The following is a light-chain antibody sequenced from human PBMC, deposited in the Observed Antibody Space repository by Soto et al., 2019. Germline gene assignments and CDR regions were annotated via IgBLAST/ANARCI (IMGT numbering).Light chain of an antibody. Sequence: EIVLTQSPGTLSLSPGERATLSCRASQSVSSSYLAWYQQKPGQAPRLLIYGASSRATGIPDRFSGSGSGTDFTLTISRLEPEYFAVYYCQQYGSSPPITFDQATRLGIK. CDR2: GAS. J-gene: IGKJ5*01. CDR1: QSVSSSY. CDR3: QQYGSSPPIT. V-gene: IGKV3-20*01.